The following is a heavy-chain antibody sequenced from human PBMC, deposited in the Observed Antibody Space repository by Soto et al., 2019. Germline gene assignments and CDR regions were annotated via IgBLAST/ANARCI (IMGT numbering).Heavy chain of an antibody. CDR1: GVTFSSYS. J-gene: IGHJ4*02. V-gene: IGHV3-21*01. CDR3: ARGGSSLNFDY. Sequence: PGGSVRLSCAASGVTFSSYSMNWVRQAPGKGLEWVSSISSSSSYIYYADSVKGRFTISRDNAKNSLYLQMNSLRAEDTAVYYCARGGSSLNFDYWGQGTLVTVSS. CDR2: ISSSSSYI. D-gene: IGHD6-6*01.